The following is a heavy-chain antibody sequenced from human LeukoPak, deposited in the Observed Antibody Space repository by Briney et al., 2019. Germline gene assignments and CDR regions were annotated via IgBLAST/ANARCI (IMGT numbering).Heavy chain of an antibody. V-gene: IGHV1-2*02. CDR3: AGVVFAARQWEDWFDP. Sequence: GASVKVSCKASGYTFTGCYMHWVRQAPGQGLEWMGWINPNSGGTNYAQKFQGRVTMTRDTSISTAYMELSRLRSDDTAVYYCAGVVFAARQWEDWFDPWGQGALVTVSS. D-gene: IGHD1-26*01. CDR2: INPNSGGT. J-gene: IGHJ5*02. CDR1: GYTFTGCY.